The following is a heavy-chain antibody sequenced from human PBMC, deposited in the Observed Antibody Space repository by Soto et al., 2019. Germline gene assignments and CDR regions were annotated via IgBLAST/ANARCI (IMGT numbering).Heavy chain of an antibody. J-gene: IGHJ3*02. V-gene: IGHV4-31*03. CDR2: IYYSGST. Sequence: PSETLSLTCTVSGGSISSGGYYWSWIRQHPGKGLEWIGYIYYSGSTYYNPSLKSRVTISVDTSKNQFSLKLSSVTAADTAVYYCARDISYNWNYGDAFDIWGQGTMVTVSS. D-gene: IGHD1-7*01. CDR3: ARDISYNWNYGDAFDI. CDR1: GGSISSGGYY.